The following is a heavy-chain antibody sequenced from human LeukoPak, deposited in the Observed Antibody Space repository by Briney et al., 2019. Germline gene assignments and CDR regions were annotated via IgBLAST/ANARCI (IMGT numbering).Heavy chain of an antibody. CDR3: ARDTISRHYFDY. D-gene: IGHD5-24*01. V-gene: IGHV4-34*01. CDR1: GFTFSSYA. CDR2: INHSGST. J-gene: IGHJ4*02. Sequence: TPGRSLRLSCAASGFTFSSYAMHWVRQPPGKGLEWIGEINHSGSTNYNPSLKSRVTISVDTSKNQFSLKLSSVTAADTAVYYCARDTISRHYFDYWGQGTLVTVSS.